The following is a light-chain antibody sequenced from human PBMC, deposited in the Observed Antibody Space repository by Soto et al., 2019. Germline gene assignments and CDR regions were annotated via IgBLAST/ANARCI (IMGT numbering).Light chain of an antibody. J-gene: IGLJ1*01. CDR2: LNSDGSH. V-gene: IGLV4-69*01. CDR3: QTWGTGIHV. Sequence: QLVLTQSPSASASLGASVKLTCTLSSGHSSYAIAWHQQQPEKGPRYLMKLNSDGSHSKGDGIPDRFSGSSSGAERYLIISGLQSEDEADYFCQTWGTGIHVFGTGTKVTVL. CDR1: SGHSSYA.